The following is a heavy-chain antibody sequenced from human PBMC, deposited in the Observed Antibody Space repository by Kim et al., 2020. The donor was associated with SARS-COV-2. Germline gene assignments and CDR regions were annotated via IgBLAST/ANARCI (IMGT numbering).Heavy chain of an antibody. Sequence: GGSLRLSCAASGFTVSSNYMSWVRQAPGKGLEWVSVIYSGGTTYYADSVKGRFTISRDNSKNTLYLQMDSLRAEDTAVYYCARDRVALAGSDYWGQGTLVTVSS. CDR2: IYSGGTT. J-gene: IGHJ4*02. D-gene: IGHD6-19*01. CDR3: ARDRVALAGSDY. V-gene: IGHV3-66*02. CDR1: GFTVSSNY.